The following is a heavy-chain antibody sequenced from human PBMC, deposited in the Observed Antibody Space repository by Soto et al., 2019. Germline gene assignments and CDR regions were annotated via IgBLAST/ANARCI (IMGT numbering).Heavy chain of an antibody. CDR1: GFTLSSYT. CDR2: ISGSGDST. Sequence: GGSLRLSCAASGFTLSSYTMTWVRQAPGKGLEWVSTISGSGDSTYYADSVKGRFTISRDNSKNTLYLHMYSLRVEDTAVYYCANVFRHSGHDHPSAYSGQGSLVTVSS. CDR3: ANVFRHSGHDHPSAY. D-gene: IGHD5-12*01. J-gene: IGHJ1*01. V-gene: IGHV3-23*01.